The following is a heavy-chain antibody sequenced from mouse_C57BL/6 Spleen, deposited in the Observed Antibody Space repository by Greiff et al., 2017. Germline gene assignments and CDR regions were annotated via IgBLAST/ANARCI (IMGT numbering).Heavy chain of an antibody. CDR3: ARSTGTFMDY. Sequence: EVQRVESGGGLVQPGGSLSLSCAASGFTFTDYYMSWVRQPPGKALEWLGFIRNKANGYTTEYSASVKGRFTISRDNSQISLDLQMNALRAEDSATYYCARSTGTFMDYWGQGTSVTVSS. V-gene: IGHV7-3*01. D-gene: IGHD4-1*02. CDR1: GFTFTDYY. J-gene: IGHJ4*01. CDR2: IRNKANGYTT.